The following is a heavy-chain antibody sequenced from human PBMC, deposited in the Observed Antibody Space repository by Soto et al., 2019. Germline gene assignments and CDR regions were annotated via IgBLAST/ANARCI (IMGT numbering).Heavy chain of an antibody. Sequence: ESLKISCKGSGYSFNSYRNGWVRQMPGKGLEGMGIIYPGDSDTRYSPSFQGQVTISADKSISTAYLQWSSLKASDTAMYYCARAGYCSSTSCSHYYYYGMDVWGQGTTVTVSS. CDR1: GYSFNSYR. J-gene: IGHJ6*02. V-gene: IGHV5-51*01. D-gene: IGHD2-2*01. CDR2: IYPGDSDT. CDR3: ARAGYCSSTSCSHYYYYGMDV.